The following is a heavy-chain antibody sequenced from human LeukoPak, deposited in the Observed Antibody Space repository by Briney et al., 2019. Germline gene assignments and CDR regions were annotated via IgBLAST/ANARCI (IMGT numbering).Heavy chain of an antibody. CDR1: GGSISSGSYY. V-gene: IGHV4-61*02. J-gene: IGHJ3*02. CDR3: AREGPISGSYAAFDI. CDR2: IYTSGST. Sequence: SQTLSLTCTVSGGSISSGSYYRSWIRQPAGKGLEWIGRIYTSGSTNYNPSLKSRVTISVDTSKNQFSLKLSSVTAADTAVYYCAREGPISGSYAAFDIWGQGTMVTVSS. D-gene: IGHD1-26*01.